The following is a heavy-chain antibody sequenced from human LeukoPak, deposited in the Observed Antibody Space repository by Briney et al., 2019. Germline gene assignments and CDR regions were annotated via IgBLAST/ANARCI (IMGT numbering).Heavy chain of an antibody. D-gene: IGHD4-11*01. CDR1: GFTFSSYA. CDR2: ISGSGGST. V-gene: IGHV3-23*01. J-gene: IGHJ4*02. CDR3: AKDEDYSNYYYFDY. Sequence: GGSLRLPCAASGFTFSSYAMSWVRQAPGKGLEWVSAISGSGGSTYYADSVKGRFTISRDNSKNTLYLQMNSLRAEDTAVYYCAKDEDYSNYYYFDYWGQGTLVTVSS.